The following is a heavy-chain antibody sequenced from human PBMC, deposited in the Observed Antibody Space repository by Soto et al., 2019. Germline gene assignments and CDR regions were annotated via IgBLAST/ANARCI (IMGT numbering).Heavy chain of an antibody. CDR2: ISNRGDTT. Sequence: EVQLLESGGGLVQPGGSLRLSCAASGITFSSYAMNWVRQAPGKGLEWVSVISNRGDTTYYADSVKGRFTISRDNSKNTLYLQLNSLRAEDTAMYYCAKDKIVATIGGALDYWGQGTLLTVSS. CDR3: AKDKIVATIGGALDY. V-gene: IGHV3-23*01. CDR1: GITFSSYA. D-gene: IGHD5-12*01. J-gene: IGHJ4*02.